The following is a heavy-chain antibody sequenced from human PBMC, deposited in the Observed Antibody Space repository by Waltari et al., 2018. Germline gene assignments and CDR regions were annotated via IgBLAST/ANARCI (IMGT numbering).Heavy chain of an antibody. Sequence: QVQLQQWGAGLLKPSETLSLTCAVYGGSFSGYYRSWIRQPPGKGLEWIGEINHSGSTNYNPSLKSRGTISVDTSKNQFSLKLSSVTAADTAVYYCARGFQEQLYPHYYYYGMDVWGQGTTVTVSS. CDR3: ARGFQEQLYPHYYYYGMDV. D-gene: IGHD6-6*01. CDR1: GGSFSGYY. J-gene: IGHJ6*02. V-gene: IGHV4-34*01. CDR2: INHSGST.